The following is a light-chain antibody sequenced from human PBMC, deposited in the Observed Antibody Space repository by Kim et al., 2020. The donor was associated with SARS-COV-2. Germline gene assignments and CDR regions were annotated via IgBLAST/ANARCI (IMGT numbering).Light chain of an antibody. V-gene: IGKV3-15*01. J-gene: IGKJ1*01. Sequence: EIVVTQSPATLSVSPGERATLSCRASQSVSSNLAWYQQKPGQAPRLLIYGASTRPTGIPARFSGSGSETEFTLSISSLQSEDFEVYYCQQYNNWPWTFGQGTKVDIK. CDR3: QQYNNWPWT. CDR2: GAS. CDR1: QSVSSN.